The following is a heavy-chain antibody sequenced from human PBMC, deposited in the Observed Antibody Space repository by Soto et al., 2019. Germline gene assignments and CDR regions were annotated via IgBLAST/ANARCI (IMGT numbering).Heavy chain of an antibody. Sequence: ASVKVSCKASGYSFTDYHIHWVRQAPGQGLEWLGRINPKSGGTSTAQKFQGWVTMTTDTSISTASMELTRLTSDDTAIYYCARGDSTDCSNGVCSFFYHHDMDGW. D-gene: IGHD2-8*01. CDR1: GYSFTDYH. CDR3: ARGDSTDCSNGVCSFFYHHDMDG. V-gene: IGHV1-2*04. CDR2: INPKSGGT. J-gene: IGHJ6*03.